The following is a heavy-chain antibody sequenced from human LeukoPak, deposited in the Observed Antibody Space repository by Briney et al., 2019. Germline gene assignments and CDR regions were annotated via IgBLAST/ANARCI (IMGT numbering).Heavy chain of an antibody. D-gene: IGHD5-18*01. CDR3: ARGRRDTAMIIYYYYYYMDV. J-gene: IGHJ6*03. Sequence: PSETLSLTCTVSGGSISSYYWSWIRQPPGKGLEWIGYIYYSGSTNYNPSLKSRVTISVDTSKNQFSLKLSSVIAADTAVYYCARGRRDTAMIIYYYYYYMDVWGKGTTVTISS. CDR1: GGSISSYY. CDR2: IYYSGST. V-gene: IGHV4-59*01.